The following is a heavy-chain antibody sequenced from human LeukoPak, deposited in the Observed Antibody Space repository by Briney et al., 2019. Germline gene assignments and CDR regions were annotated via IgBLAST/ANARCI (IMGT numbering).Heavy chain of an antibody. V-gene: IGHV4-34*01. CDR2: INHSGGT. D-gene: IGHD5-12*01. Sequence: SETLSLTCAVYGGSFSGYYWSWIRQPPGKGLEWIGEINHSGGTNYNPSLKSRVTISVDTSKNQFSLKLSSVTAADTAVYYCARGGSRGIVATITRGYYYGMDVWGKGTTVTVSS. CDR1: GGSFSGYY. J-gene: IGHJ6*04. CDR3: ARGGSRGIVATITRGYYYGMDV.